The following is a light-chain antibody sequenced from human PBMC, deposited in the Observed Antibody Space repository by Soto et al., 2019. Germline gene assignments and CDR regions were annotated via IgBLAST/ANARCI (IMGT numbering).Light chain of an antibody. CDR1: QSVSSN. J-gene: IGKJ1*01. CDR2: GAS. V-gene: IGKV3-15*01. CDR3: QHYNNWPRT. Sequence: EIVMTQSPATLSVSPGERATLSCRASQSVSSNLAWYQQEPGQAPRLLIYGASTRATAIPARFSGSGSGTEFTLTISSLQSEDFAVYYCQHYNNWPRTFGQGTKVEIK.